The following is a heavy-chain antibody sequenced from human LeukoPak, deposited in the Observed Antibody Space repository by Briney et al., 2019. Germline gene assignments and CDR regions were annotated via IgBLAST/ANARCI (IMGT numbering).Heavy chain of an antibody. CDR2: ISSSGSTI. CDR1: GFTFSSYE. Sequence: RTGGSLRLSCAASGFTFSSYEMNWVRQAPGKGLEWVSYISSSGSTIYYADSVKGRFTISRDNAKSSLYLQMNSLRAEDTAVYYCARETVAGTFYYGMDVWGQGTTVTVSS. D-gene: IGHD6-19*01. CDR3: ARETVAGTFYYGMDV. J-gene: IGHJ6*02. V-gene: IGHV3-48*03.